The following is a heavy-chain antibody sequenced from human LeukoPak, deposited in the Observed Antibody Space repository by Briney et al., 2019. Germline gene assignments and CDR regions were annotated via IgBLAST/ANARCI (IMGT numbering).Heavy chain of an antibody. CDR3: AKGHSHYCSGGSCYSLAFNFDY. CDR1: GFNLNNYG. V-gene: IGHV3-30*02. D-gene: IGHD2-15*01. J-gene: IGHJ4*02. CDR2: IRYDGNNK. Sequence: HPGGSLRLSCAASGFNLNNYGMHWVRQAPGKGLEWVAFIRYDGNNKDYADSVKGRFTISRDNSKNTLYLQMNSLRAEDTAVYYCAKGHSHYCSGGSCYSLAFNFDYWGQGTLVTVSS.